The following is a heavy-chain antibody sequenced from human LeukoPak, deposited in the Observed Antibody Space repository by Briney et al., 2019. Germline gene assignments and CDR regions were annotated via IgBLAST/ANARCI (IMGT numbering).Heavy chain of an antibody. V-gene: IGHV4-61*08. J-gene: IGHJ4*02. Sequence: SETLSLTCTVSGGSISSGGYYWSWIRQPPGKGLEWIGYIYYGGSTNYNPSLKSRVTISVDTSKNQFTLKLSSVTAADTAVYYCARYEYGDFLDYWGQGTLVTVSS. CDR2: IYYGGST. D-gene: IGHD4-17*01. CDR3: ARYEYGDFLDY. CDR1: GGSISSGGYY.